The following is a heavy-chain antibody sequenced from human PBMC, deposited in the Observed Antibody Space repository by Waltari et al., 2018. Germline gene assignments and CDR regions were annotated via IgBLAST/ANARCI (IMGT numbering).Heavy chain of an antibody. CDR1: GYSISSGYY. CDR2: IYHSGSN. V-gene: IGHV4-38-2*02. CDR3: ARDRDFAQHDAFDI. J-gene: IGHJ3*02. Sequence: QVQLQESGPGLVKPSETLSLTCAVSGYSISSGYYWGWIRQPPGKGLEWIGSIYHSGSNYYNPSLKSRVTISVDTSKNQFSLKLSSVTAADTAVYYCARDRDFAQHDAFDIWGQGTMVTVSS. D-gene: IGHD3-3*01.